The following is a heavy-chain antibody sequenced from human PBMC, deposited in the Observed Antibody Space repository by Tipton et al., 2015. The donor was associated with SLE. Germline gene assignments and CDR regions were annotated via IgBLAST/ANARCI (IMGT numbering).Heavy chain of an antibody. CDR1: GFTFSSYG. CDR3: ARGVSGTYSS. Sequence: SLRLSCAASGFTFSSYGMHWVRQAPGKGLEWVSSISSSTSYIYYADSVKGRFTISRENSRNTVYLQMNSLRVEDTAVYYCARGVSGTYSSWGQGTLVTVSS. J-gene: IGHJ4*02. CDR2: ISSSTSYI. D-gene: IGHD1-26*01. V-gene: IGHV3-21*04.